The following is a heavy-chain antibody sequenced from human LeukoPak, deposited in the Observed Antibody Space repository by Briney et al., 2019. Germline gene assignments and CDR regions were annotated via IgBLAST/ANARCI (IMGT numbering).Heavy chain of an antibody. CDR2: ISGSGGST. CDR1: GFTFSSYA. D-gene: IGHD6-13*01. V-gene: IGHV3-23*01. CDR3: AKDLRGSSWYQSYFDY. Sequence: GGSLRLSCAASGFTFSSYAMSWVRQAPGKGLEWVSAISGSGGSTYYVDSVKGRFTISRDNSKNTLYLQMNSLRAEDTAVYYCAKDLRGSSWYQSYFDYWGQGTLVTVSS. J-gene: IGHJ4*02.